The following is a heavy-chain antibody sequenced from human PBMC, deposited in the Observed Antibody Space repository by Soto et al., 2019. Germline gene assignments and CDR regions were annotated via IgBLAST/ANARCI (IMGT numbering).Heavy chain of an antibody. CDR1: GCTFTSYG. J-gene: IGHJ3*02. V-gene: IGHV1-18*04. D-gene: IGHD3-22*01. CDR3: ARNSYYYDSSGYPNPAGAFDI. Sequence: ASVKVSCKTSGCTFTSYGISWVRQALGQGVEWMGWISAYNGNTNYAQKLQGRVTMTTDTYTSTAYMELRSLRSDDTAVYYCARNSYYYDSSGYPNPAGAFDIWGQGTMVTVSS. CDR2: ISAYNGNT.